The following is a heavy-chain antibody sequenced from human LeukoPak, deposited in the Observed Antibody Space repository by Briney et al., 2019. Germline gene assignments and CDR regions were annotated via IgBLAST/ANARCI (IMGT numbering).Heavy chain of an antibody. J-gene: IGHJ4*02. Sequence: GGSLRLSCVASGFTFSEDWMHWVCQAPGKGLVWVSRINTDGSTTTYADSVKGRFTISRDNAKNTLYLQMNSLRVEDTAVYYCARGRGGSYHYWGQGTLLTVSS. CDR2: INTDGSTT. CDR1: GFTFSEDW. CDR3: ARGRGGSYHY. V-gene: IGHV3-74*01. D-gene: IGHD1-26*01.